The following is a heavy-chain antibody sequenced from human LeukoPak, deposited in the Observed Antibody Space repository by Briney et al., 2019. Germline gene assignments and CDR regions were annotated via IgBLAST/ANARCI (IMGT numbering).Heavy chain of an antibody. D-gene: IGHD2-15*01. J-gene: IGHJ6*03. CDR1: GFTLDDYA. Sequence: GGSLRPSCAASGFTLDDYAMHWVRQGPGKGLEWGSGICWNSGSIGYADSVKGRFTISRDNAKNSLNLQMNSLRAEDTALYYCAKDYTPRRYYYYMDVWGKGTTVTVSS. CDR2: ICWNSGSI. V-gene: IGHV3-9*01. CDR3: AKDYTPRRYYYYMDV.